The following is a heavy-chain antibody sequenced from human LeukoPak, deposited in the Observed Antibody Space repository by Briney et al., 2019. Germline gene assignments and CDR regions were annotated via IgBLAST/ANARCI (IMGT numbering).Heavy chain of an antibody. CDR3: ARADTGYYESWYFDL. J-gene: IGHJ2*01. CDR1: GGSISSYY. D-gene: IGHD3-9*01. Sequence: SETLSLTCTVSGGSISSYYWSWIRQPPGKGLEWIGYIYYSGSTNYNPSLKSRVTISVDTSKNQFSLKLSSVTAADTAVYYCARADTGYYESWYFDLWGRGTLVTVSS. V-gene: IGHV4-59*01. CDR2: IYYSGST.